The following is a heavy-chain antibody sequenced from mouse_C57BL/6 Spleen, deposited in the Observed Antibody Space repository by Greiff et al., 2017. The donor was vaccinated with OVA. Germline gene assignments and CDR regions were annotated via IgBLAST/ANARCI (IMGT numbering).Heavy chain of an antibody. CDR2: INPNNGGT. Sequence: EVQLQQSGPELVKPGASVKIPCKASGYTFTDYNMDWVKQSHGQSLEWIGDINPNNGGTIYNQKFKGKATLTVDKSSSTAYMELRSLTSEDTAVYYCARAPNWDWYFDVWGTGTTVTVSS. CDR3: ARAPNWDWYFDV. V-gene: IGHV1-18*01. D-gene: IGHD4-1*02. J-gene: IGHJ1*03. CDR1: GYTFTDYN.